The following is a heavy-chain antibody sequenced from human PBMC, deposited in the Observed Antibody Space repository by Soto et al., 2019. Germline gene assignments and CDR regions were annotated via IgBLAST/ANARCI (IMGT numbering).Heavy chain of an antibody. CDR3: ASQRLEYSSSYWGDDYYYYGMDV. Sequence: GESLKISCKGSGYSFTSYWISWVRQMPGKGLEWMGRIDPSDSYTNYSPSFQGHVTISADKSISTAYLQWSSLKASDTAMYYCASQRLEYSSSYWGDDYYYYGMDVWGQGITVTVPS. J-gene: IGHJ6*02. CDR1: GYSFTSYW. D-gene: IGHD6-6*01. CDR2: IDPSDSYT. V-gene: IGHV5-10-1*01.